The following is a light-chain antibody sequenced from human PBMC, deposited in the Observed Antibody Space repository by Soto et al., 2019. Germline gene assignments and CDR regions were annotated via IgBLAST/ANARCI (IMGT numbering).Light chain of an antibody. CDR2: GAS. CDR3: QQYNNWPPLT. Sequence: EIVMTQSPATLSVSPGERATLSCRASQSVSSNLAWYQQKPGQAPRLLIYGASTRATGIPARFSGSGSGTEFTLTISSLQSADIAVYCCQQYNNWPPLTFGGGTEVQIK. CDR1: QSVSSN. V-gene: IGKV3-15*01. J-gene: IGKJ4*01.